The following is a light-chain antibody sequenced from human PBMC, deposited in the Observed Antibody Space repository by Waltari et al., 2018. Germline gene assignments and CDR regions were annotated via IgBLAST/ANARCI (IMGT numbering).Light chain of an antibody. Sequence: QSVLTQPPSVPGAPGQGVTISCAGNSSNSGAPYELQWYLHLPGTAPKLLIHSSTNRPSGVPDRFSGSKSDTSASLAITGLQAEDEADYYCQTYDNSLSGWVFGGGTKLTVL. CDR3: QTYDNSLSGWV. CDR1: SSNSGAPYE. J-gene: IGLJ3*02. CDR2: SST. V-gene: IGLV1-40*01.